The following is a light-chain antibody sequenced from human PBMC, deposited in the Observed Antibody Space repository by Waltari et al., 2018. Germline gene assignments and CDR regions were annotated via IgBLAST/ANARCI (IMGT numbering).Light chain of an antibody. CDR2: EED. Sequence: QSVLTQPPSVSAAPGQKVTISCSGSSSNIGNNRVSWYQHLPRKAPKLLIYEEDTRPSGIPDRFSGSRSGTSATLDITGLQTGDEADYYCGSWDTSLTAWVFGGGTKLTVL. CDR3: GSWDTSLTAWV. CDR1: SSNIGNNR. V-gene: IGLV1-51*02. J-gene: IGLJ3*02.